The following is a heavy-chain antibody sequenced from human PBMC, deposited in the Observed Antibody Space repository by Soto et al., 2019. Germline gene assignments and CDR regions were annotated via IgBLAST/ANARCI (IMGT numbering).Heavy chain of an antibody. J-gene: IGHJ6*02. CDR1: GYTFTDYW. CDR3: AALFSNFRFYGGAMDV. Sequence: GESLKISCKGSGYTFTDYWIGWVRQLPGKGRQWMGIGYPCDCDTRYSPSFQGHATITVEKSTTAAYLKWNTLKTSSTAMYYGAALFSNFRFYGGAMDVWGQGTTVTVSS. CDR2: GYPCDCDT. D-gene: IGHD4-17*01. V-gene: IGHV5-51*01.